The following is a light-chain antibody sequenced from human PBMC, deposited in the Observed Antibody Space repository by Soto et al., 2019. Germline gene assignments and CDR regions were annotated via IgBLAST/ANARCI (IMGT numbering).Light chain of an antibody. CDR1: SCDVGSYNL. V-gene: IGLV2-23*01. J-gene: IGLJ1*01. CDR2: EGS. CDR3: CSYAGSSTYV. Sequence: QSVLTQPASGSGSPGQSITISCTGTSCDVGSYNLVSWYQQHPGKAPKLMIYEGSKRPSGVSNRFSGSKSGNTASLTISGLQAEDEADYYCCSYAGSSTYVFGTGTKVTVL.